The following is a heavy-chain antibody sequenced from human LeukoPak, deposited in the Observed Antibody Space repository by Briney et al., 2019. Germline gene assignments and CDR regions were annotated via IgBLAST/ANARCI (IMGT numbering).Heavy chain of an antibody. J-gene: IGHJ5*02. CDR3: AKGATGRSGYDWFDP. CDR2: VSATGGST. D-gene: IGHD3-22*01. V-gene: IGHV3-23*01. CDR1: GFTFRSFG. Sequence: PGGSLRLSCAASGFTFRSFGMRWVRQAPGKGLEWVSTVSATGGSTYYADSVKGRFTISRDNFKNTVFLQMNSLRAEDTALYYCAKGATGRSGYDWFDPWGQGTLVTVSS.